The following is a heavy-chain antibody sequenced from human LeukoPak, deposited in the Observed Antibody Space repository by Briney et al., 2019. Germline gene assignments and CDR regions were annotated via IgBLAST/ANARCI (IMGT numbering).Heavy chain of an antibody. V-gene: IGHV3-48*04. Sequence: AGTLRLSCAASGFTFSSYSMNWVRQPPGKGLEWVGDINHSSSTIYNADPKKGGFTISRGNAKTALYLQMNSLRAEGSAVYYCARGPPVLGYCSGGSCYSDAFDIWGQGTMVTVSS. CDR3: ARGPPVLGYCSGGSCYSDAFDI. CDR1: GFTFSSYS. J-gene: IGHJ3*02. D-gene: IGHD2-15*01. CDR2: INHSSSTI.